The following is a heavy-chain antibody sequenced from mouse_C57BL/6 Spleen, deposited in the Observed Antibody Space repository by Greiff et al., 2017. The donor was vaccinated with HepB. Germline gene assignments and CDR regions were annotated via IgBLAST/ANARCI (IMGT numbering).Heavy chain of an antibody. D-gene: IGHD1-1*01. CDR3: ARSGDYYGSSPYWYFDV. CDR1: GYTFTSYG. CDR2: IYPRSGNT. J-gene: IGHJ1*03. V-gene: IGHV1-81*01. Sequence: QVQLQQSGAELARPGASVKLSCKASGYTFTSYGISWVKQRTGQGLEWIGEIYPRSGNTYYNEKFKGKATLTAEKSSSTAYMQRSSLTSEDSAVYFCARSGDYYGSSPYWYFDVWGTGTTVTVSS.